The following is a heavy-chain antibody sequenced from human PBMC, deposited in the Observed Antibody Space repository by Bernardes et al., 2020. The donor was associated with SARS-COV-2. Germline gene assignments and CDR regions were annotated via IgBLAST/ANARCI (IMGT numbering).Heavy chain of an antibody. Sequence: SETLSLTCTVADGSITSSYWSWIRQPPGKGLEWIGYVYHIGTTSYNPSLKSRVTISRVTSNTQFSLKLKSVTAADTALYYCARDPGLFFTGSFDSWGPGTLVTVSS. V-gene: IGHV4-59*01. CDR3: ARDPGLFFTGSFDS. J-gene: IGHJ4*02. CDR1: DGSITSSY. CDR2: VYHIGTT.